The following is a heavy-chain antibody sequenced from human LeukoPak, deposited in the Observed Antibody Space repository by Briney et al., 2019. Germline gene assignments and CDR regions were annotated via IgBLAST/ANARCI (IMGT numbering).Heavy chain of an antibody. J-gene: IGHJ5*02. CDR3: ARDLAGIVGVTAWFDP. V-gene: IGHV1-18*01. CDR1: GYTFTSYG. Sequence: ASVKVSCKASGYTFTSYGISWVRQAPGQGLEWMGWISAYNDNTNYAQKLQGRVTMTTDTSTNTAYMELRSLRFDDTAVYYCARDLAGIVGVTAWFDPWGQGTLVTVSS. D-gene: IGHD1-26*01. CDR2: ISAYNDNT.